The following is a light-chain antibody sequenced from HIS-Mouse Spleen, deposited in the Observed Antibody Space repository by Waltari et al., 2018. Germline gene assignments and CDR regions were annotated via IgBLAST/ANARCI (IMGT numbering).Light chain of an antibody. CDR2: EGS. CDR1: SSDVGSYNL. CDR3: CSYAGSSTFEV. Sequence: QSALTQPASVSGSPGQSITISCTGTSSDVGSYNLVSWYQQHPGKAPKLMIYEGSKRASGVSYLFSGSKSGHTASLTISGLQAEDEADYYCCSYAGSSTFEVFGGGTKLTVL. V-gene: IGLV2-23*03. J-gene: IGLJ2*01.